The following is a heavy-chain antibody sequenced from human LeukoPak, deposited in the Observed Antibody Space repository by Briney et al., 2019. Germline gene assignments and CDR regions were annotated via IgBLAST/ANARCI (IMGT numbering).Heavy chain of an antibody. V-gene: IGHV3-23*01. CDR3: AKVYCSSTSCYKAQVDY. J-gene: IGHJ4*02. CDR2: ITTSDGNT. D-gene: IGHD2-2*02. CDR1: GFTFSSYT. Sequence: GGSLRLSCAASGFTFSSYTMSWVRQAPGKGLEWVSTITTSDGNTYYADSVKGRFTVSRDNSKNTLFLQMNSLRAEDTAVYYCAKVYCSSTSCYKAQVDYWGQGTLVTVSS.